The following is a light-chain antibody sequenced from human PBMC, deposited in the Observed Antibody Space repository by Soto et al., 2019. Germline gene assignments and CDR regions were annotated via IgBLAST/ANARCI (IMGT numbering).Light chain of an antibody. V-gene: IGLV4-69*01. Sequence: QLVLTQSPSASASLGASVKLTCTLSSGHSSYAIAWHQQQPQKGPRYLMKVNSDGSHSKGDGIPDRFSGSTSGAERYLTISSLQSEDEADYYCQTWGTDVVFGGGTKLTVL. CDR2: VNSDGSH. J-gene: IGLJ2*01. CDR3: QTWGTDVV. CDR1: SGHSSYA.